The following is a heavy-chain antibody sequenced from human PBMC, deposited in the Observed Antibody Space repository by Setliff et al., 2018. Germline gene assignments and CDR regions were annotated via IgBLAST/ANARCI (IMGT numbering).Heavy chain of an antibody. CDR3: ATPGYCSSTSCFDAFDI. V-gene: IGHV1-2*04. Sequence: ASVKVSCKASGYTFTSYDINWVRQATGQGLEWMGWINPNSGGTNYAQKFQGWVTMTRDTSISTAYMELSSLRSEDTAVYYCATPGYCSSTSCFDAFDIWGQGTMVTVSS. CDR2: INPNSGGT. D-gene: IGHD2-2*01. J-gene: IGHJ3*02. CDR1: GYTFTSYD.